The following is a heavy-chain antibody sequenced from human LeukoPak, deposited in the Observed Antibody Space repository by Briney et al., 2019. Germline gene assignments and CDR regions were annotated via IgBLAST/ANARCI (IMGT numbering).Heavy chain of an antibody. CDR2: INQDGSEK. CDR1: GVTPYAYR. V-gene: IGHV3-7*05. CDR3: TTFYTRLTDY. J-gene: IGHJ4*02. D-gene: IGHD2/OR15-2a*01. Sequence: GCLRLSSAQPGVTPYAYRICSVPHTPGKRLEWLATINQDGSEKFYVDSVKGRFTISRDNAKNSLYLQMNSLRAEDTAVYYCTTFYTRLTDYWGQGTLVTVSS.